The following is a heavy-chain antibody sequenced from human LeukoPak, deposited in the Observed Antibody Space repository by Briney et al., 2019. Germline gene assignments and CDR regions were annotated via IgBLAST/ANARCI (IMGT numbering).Heavy chain of an antibody. V-gene: IGHV3-20*04. CDR2: INWNGGST. Sequence: GGSLRLCCAASGFTFDDYGMSWVRQAPGKGLEWVSGINWNGGSTGYADSVKGRFTISRDNAKNSLYLQMNSLRAEDTALYYCAREPFGYCSGGSCYFDYWGQGTLVTVSS. D-gene: IGHD2-15*01. J-gene: IGHJ4*02. CDR3: AREPFGYCSGGSCYFDY. CDR1: GFTFDDYG.